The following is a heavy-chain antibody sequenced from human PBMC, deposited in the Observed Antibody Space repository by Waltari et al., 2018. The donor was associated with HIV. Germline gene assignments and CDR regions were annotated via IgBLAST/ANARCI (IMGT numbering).Heavy chain of an antibody. J-gene: IGHJ4*02. Sequence: EVQLVQSGAEVKKPGESLKISCKGSGYSFATYWIGWVRQMPGKGLEWMGIIYPGDSDTRYSPSFQGQVTISADKSIRTAYLQWSSLKASDTAMYYCTKGMYANQDYFDSWGQGTLVTVSS. CDR3: TKGMYANQDYFDS. CDR2: IYPGDSDT. D-gene: IGHD2-8*01. CDR1: GYSFATYW. V-gene: IGHV5-51*03.